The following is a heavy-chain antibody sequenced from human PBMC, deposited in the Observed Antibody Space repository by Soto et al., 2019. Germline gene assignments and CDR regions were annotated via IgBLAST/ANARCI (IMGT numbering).Heavy chain of an antibody. CDR2: IIPIPGIA. V-gene: IGHV1-69*02. CDR3: ARDSSDSDYYYYYMDV. J-gene: IGHJ6*03. Sequence: ASVKVSCKASGGTFSSYTISWVRQAPGQGLEWMGRIIPIPGIANYAQKFQGRVTITADKSTSTAYMELSSLRSEDTAVYYCARDSSDSDYYYYYMDVWGKGTTVTVSS. CDR1: GGTFSSYT. D-gene: IGHD2-15*01.